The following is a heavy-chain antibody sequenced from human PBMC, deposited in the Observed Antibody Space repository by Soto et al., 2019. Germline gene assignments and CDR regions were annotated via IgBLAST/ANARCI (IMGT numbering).Heavy chain of an antibody. CDR2: IKQDGSEK. Sequence: GGSLRLSCAASGFTFSSYWMSWVRQAPGKGLEWVANIKQDGSEKYYVDSVKGRFTISRDNAKNSLYLQMNSLRAEDTAVYYCARDAYYDFWSGSLDAFDIWGQGTMVTVSS. J-gene: IGHJ3*02. V-gene: IGHV3-7*01. CDR3: ARDAYYDFWSGSLDAFDI. D-gene: IGHD3-3*01. CDR1: GFTFSSYW.